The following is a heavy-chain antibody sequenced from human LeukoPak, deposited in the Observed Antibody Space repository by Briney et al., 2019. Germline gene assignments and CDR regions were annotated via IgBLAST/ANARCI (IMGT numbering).Heavy chain of an antibody. J-gene: IGHJ4*02. CDR2: INHSGGT. D-gene: IGHD3-10*01. V-gene: IGHV4-34*01. CDR1: GGSFSDYS. Sequence: SETLSLTCAVYGGSFSDYSWSWIRQPPGKGLEWIGEINHSGGTNPNPSLMSRVIMSVDMSKNQFSLKLSSVTAADTAVYYCASTYYYGSGSTRRWARFDYWGQGTLVTVSS. CDR3: ASTYYYGSGSTRRWARFDY.